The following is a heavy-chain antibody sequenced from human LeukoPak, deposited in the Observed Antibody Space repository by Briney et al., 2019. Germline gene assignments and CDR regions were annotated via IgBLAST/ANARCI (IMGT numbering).Heavy chain of an antibody. CDR1: GFTFGDYA. CDR2: IRSKAYGGTT. CDR3: AKDLQWLFLLDY. D-gene: IGHD6-19*01. V-gene: IGHV3-49*03. J-gene: IGHJ4*02. Sequence: PGGSLRLSCTASGFTFGDYAMSWFRQAPGKGLEWVGFIRSKAYGGTTEYAASVKGRFTISRDDSKSIAYLQMNSLRAEDTAVYYCAKDLQWLFLLDYWGQGTLVTVSS.